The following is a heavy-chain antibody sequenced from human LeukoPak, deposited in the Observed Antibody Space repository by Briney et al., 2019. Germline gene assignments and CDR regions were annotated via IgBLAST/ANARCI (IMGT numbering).Heavy chain of an antibody. CDR3: ARRVAYNYAFDF. CDR1: GYTFTNYW. CDR2: IYPGDSDT. V-gene: IGHV5-51*01. J-gene: IGHJ4*02. D-gene: IGHD5-18*01. Sequence: GESLKISWKGSGYTFTNYWIGWVRQVPGKGLGWMGIIYPGDSDTRYSPSFQGHVNISADKSISTAYLQWSSLKASDTAMYYCARRVAYNYAFDFWGQGTLVTVSS.